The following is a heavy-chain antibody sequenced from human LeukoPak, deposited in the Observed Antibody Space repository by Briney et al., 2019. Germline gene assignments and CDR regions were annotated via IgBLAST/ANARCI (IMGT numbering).Heavy chain of an antibody. CDR2: ISGSGGKT. D-gene: IGHD6-13*01. J-gene: IGHJ4*02. Sequence: GGSLRLSCVASEFTFSNYVMSWVRQAPGKGLEWGSVISGSGGKTNYADSVKGRFTISRDNSKNTLYLQMNSLRAEDTAVYYCAKDGRSSSSWYYYYWGQGTLVTVSS. CDR3: AKDGRSSSSWYYYY. CDR1: EFTFSNYV. V-gene: IGHV3-23*01.